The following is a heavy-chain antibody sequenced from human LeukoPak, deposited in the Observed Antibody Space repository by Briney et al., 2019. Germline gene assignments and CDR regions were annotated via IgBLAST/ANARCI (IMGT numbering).Heavy chain of an antibody. CDR2: ISIDGSDK. Sequence: GGSLRLSCAASGFTFINYALHWVRQAPGKGLEWVSVISIDGSDKHYAESMQGRFTISRDNSKNTLYLQMNSLRAEDTAVYFCARDRHGSAVYNFDYWGQGTLVAVSS. CDR1: GFTFINYA. CDR3: ARDRHGSAVYNFDY. J-gene: IGHJ4*02. D-gene: IGHD5/OR15-5a*01. V-gene: IGHV3-30*04.